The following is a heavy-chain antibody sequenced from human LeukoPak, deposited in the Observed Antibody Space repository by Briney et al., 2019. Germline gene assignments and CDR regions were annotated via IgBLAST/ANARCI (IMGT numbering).Heavy chain of an antibody. CDR1: GFTFGDYG. Sequence: GGSLRLSCAASGFTFGDYGMSWVRQAPGKGLEWVSGLNWDGGTTGHADSVKGGFTISRDNAKNSLYLQMNSLRAEDTALYYCARAQTYGDYRLLLDYWGQGTLVTVSS. CDR3: ARAQTYGDYRLLLDY. V-gene: IGHV3-20*04. D-gene: IGHD4-17*01. J-gene: IGHJ4*02. CDR2: LNWDGGTT.